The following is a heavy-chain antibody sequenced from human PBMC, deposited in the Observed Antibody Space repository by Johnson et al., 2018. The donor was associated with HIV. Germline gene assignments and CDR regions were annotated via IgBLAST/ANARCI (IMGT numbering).Heavy chain of an antibody. CDR2: ISNDGSNT. Sequence: QVQLVESGGGVVQPGRSLRLSCGASGFTFSDYSMHWVRQAPGKGLEWVAIISNDGSNTYFADSVKGRFTISRDHSKNTLHLQMNSLRPEDTAVYYCARNSGNGLVLRGDAFDIWGQGTVVTVSS. V-gene: IGHV3-30*01. CDR3: ARNSGNGLVLRGDAFDI. D-gene: IGHD2-8*01. CDR1: GFTFSDYS. J-gene: IGHJ3*02.